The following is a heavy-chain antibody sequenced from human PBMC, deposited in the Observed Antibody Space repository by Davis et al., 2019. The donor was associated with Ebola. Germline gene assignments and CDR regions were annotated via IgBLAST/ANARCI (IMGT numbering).Heavy chain of an antibody. CDR3: ARVGTFWSGFLDLYGMDV. V-gene: IGHV3-21*01. J-gene: IGHJ6*04. CDR1: GFTFSSYG. Sequence: GESLKISCAASGFTFSSYGMHWVRQAPGKGLEWVSSISSSSSYIYYADSVKGRFTISRDNAKNSLYLQMNSLRDEDTAVYYCARVGTFWSGFLDLYGMDVWGKGTTVTVSS. D-gene: IGHD3-3*01. CDR2: ISSSSSYI.